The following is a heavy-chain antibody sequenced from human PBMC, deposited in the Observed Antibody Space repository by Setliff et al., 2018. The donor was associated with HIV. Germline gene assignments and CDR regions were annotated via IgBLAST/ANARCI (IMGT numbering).Heavy chain of an antibody. CDR2: LFYGGST. J-gene: IGHJ6*02. CDR3: ARMGAARPLYYYGMDV. Sequence: SETLSLTCAVSGYSISSGYYWGWIRQPPGKGLEWIGSLFYGGSTHYTPSLKSRVSISVDTSKNQFSLKLSSVTAADTAVYYCARMGAARPLYYYGMDVWGRGTTVTVSS. D-gene: IGHD6-6*01. CDR1: GYSISSGYY. V-gene: IGHV4-38-2*01.